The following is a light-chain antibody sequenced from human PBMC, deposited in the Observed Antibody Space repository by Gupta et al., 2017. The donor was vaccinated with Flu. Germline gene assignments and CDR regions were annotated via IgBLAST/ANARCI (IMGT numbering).Light chain of an antibody. CDR3: QQRSNRPPYT. CDR1: QSVSRY. Sequence: ATLSWSPGERATLCGRASQSVSRYLAWYQQKPGQAPRLLIYDASNRATGIPARFSGGGSGTDFTLTISGLVPEDFAVYYCQQRSNRPPYTFGQGTKLQVK. CDR2: DAS. V-gene: IGKV3-11*01. J-gene: IGKJ2*01.